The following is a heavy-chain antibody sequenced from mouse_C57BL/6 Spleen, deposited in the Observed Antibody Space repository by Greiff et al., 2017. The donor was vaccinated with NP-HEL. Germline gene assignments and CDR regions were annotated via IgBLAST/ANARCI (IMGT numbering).Heavy chain of an antibody. D-gene: IGHD1-1*01. Sequence: VQLQQPGAELVKPGASVKLSCKASGYTFTSYWMQWVKQRPGQGLEWIGEIDPSDSYTNYNQKFKGKATLTVDTSSSTAYMQLSSLTSEDSAVYYCARRKATTVGDYWGQGTTLTVSS. V-gene: IGHV1-50*01. CDR2: IDPSDSYT. CDR3: ARRKATTVGDY. J-gene: IGHJ2*01. CDR1: GYTFTSYW.